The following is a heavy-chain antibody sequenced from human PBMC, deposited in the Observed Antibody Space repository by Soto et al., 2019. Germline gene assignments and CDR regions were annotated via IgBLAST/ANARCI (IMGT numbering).Heavy chain of an antibody. Sequence: QVQLQESGPGLVKPSQTLSLTCTVSGGSISSGDYYWSWIRQPPGKGLEWIGYIYYSGSTYYNPSLKSRVTISVDTSKNQFSLKLSSVTAADTAVYYCARASTTSGYYFYPYYFDYWGQGTLVTVSS. V-gene: IGHV4-30-4*01. CDR1: GGSISSGDYY. D-gene: IGHD3-22*01. CDR3: ARASTTSGYYFYPYYFDY. J-gene: IGHJ4*02. CDR2: IYYSGST.